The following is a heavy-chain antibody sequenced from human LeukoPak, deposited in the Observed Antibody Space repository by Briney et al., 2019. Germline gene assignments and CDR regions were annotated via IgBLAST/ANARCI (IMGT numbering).Heavy chain of an antibody. V-gene: IGHV4-34*01. D-gene: IGHD3-10*01. CDR2: INHSGGT. CDR1: GGSFSGYY. Sequence: SETLSLTCAVYGGSFSGYYWSWIRQPPGKGLEWIGEINHSGGTNYNPSLKSRVTISVDTSKNQFSLKLSSVTAADTAVYYCARGHGSGSPGCWFDPWGQGTLVTVSS. CDR3: ARGHGSGSPGCWFDP. J-gene: IGHJ5*02.